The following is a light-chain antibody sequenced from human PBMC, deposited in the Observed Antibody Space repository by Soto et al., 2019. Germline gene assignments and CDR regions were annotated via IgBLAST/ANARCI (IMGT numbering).Light chain of an antibody. V-gene: IGLV1-47*01. CDR3: ASWDDSLSAYV. CDR1: SSSIGSNF. Sequence: QAVVTQPPSASGTPGQTVTISCSGSSSSIGSNFVHWYQHLPGAAPKLLIYKNNQRPSGVPARFSGSKSGTSASLAISGLRSEDEADYYCASWDDSLSAYVFGTGTKVTVL. J-gene: IGLJ1*01. CDR2: KNN.